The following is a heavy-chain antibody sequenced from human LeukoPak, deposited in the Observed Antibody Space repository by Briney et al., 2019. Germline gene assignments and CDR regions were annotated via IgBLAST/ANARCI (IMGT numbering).Heavy chain of an antibody. D-gene: IGHD6-13*01. J-gene: IGHJ6*02. CDR1: GFTFSSYA. CDR3: ARVGYTSYYYYGMDV. V-gene: IGHV3-64*01. Sequence: GGSLRLSCAASGFTFSSYAMHWVRQAPGKGLEYVSAISSNGGSTYYANSVKGSFTISRDNSKNTLYLQMGSLRAEDMAVYYCARVGYTSYYYYGMDVWGQGTTVTVSS. CDR2: ISSNGGST.